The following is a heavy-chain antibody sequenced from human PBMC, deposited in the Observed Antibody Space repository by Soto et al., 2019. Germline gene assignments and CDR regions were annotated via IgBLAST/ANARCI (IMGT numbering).Heavy chain of an antibody. CDR3: ARAELSDYSIYGYGMDV. V-gene: IGHV1-69*01. D-gene: IGHD4-4*01. Sequence: QVQLVQSGAEVKKPGSSVKVSCKASGGTFSSYAISWVRQAPGQGLEWMGGIIPIFGTANYAQKFQGRVTITADESTSTAYMELSSLRSEDTAVYYCARAELSDYSIYGYGMDVWGQGTTVTVSS. CDR1: GGTFSSYA. J-gene: IGHJ6*02. CDR2: IIPIFGTA.